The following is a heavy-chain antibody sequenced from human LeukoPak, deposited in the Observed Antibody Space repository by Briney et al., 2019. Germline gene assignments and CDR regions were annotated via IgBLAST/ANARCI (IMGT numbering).Heavy chain of an antibody. D-gene: IGHD6-13*01. V-gene: IGHV1-69*13. J-gene: IGHJ6*03. CDR1: GYTFTGYY. Sequence: SVKVSCKASGYTFTGYYMHWVRQAPGQGLEWMGGIIPIFGTANYAQKFQGRVTITADESTSTAYMELSSLRSEDTAVYYCARDTWVSWYYYYMDVWGKGTTVTVSS. CDR3: ARDTWVSWYYYYMDV. CDR2: IIPIFGTA.